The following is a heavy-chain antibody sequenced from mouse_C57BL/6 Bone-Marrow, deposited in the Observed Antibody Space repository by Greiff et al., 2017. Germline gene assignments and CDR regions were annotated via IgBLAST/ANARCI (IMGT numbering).Heavy chain of an antibody. Sequence: QVHVKQSGAELARPGASVKLSCKASGYTFTSYGISWVKQRTGQGLEWIGELYPRSGNTYYNEKFKGKATLTADKSSSTAYMELRSLTSEDSAVYFCARWGNPYYFDYWGQGTTLTVSS. J-gene: IGHJ2*01. CDR1: GYTFTSYG. V-gene: IGHV1-81*01. D-gene: IGHD2-1*01. CDR3: ARWGNPYYFDY. CDR2: LYPRSGNT.